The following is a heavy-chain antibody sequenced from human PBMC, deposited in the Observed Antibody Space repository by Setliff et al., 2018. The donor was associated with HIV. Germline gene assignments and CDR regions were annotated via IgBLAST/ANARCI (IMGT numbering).Heavy chain of an antibody. J-gene: IGHJ4*02. Sequence: TLSLTCSVSGGSISSGGYSWNWIRQPPGKGLEWIGYIYHSGSTFYNPSLKSRVTISVDRPKNQFSLKLTSVTAADTALYYCARGGGLDYCDSSGHYSYWGQGTLVTVSS. CDR2: IYHSGST. CDR3: ARGGGLDYCDSSGHYSY. V-gene: IGHV4-30-2*01. CDR1: GGSISSGGYS. D-gene: IGHD3-22*01.